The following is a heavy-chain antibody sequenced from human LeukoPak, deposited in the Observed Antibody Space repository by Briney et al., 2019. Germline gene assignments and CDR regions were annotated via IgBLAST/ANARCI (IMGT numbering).Heavy chain of an antibody. J-gene: IGHJ1*01. CDR1: GYTFTSYY. D-gene: IGHD5-24*01. CDR3: ARGLVRDGYSLQH. V-gene: IGHV1-46*01. CDR2: INPSGGST. Sequence: ASVKVSCKASGYTFTSYYMHWVRQAPGQGLEWMGIINPSGGSTSYAQKFLGRVTMTRDTSTSTVYMELSSLRSEDTAVCYCARGLVRDGYSLQHWGQGTLVTVSS.